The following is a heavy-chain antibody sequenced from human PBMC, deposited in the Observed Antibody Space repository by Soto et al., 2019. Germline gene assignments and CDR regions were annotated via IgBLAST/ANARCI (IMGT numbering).Heavy chain of an antibody. J-gene: IGHJ5*02. CDR3: ARVHWDFWSGYYYNWFDP. CDR2: IRAYNGNT. D-gene: IGHD3-3*01. V-gene: IGHV1-18*04. CDR1: GYTFTSYG. Sequence: ASVKVSCKXSGYTFTSYGISWVRQAPGQGLEWMGWIRAYNGNTNYAQKLQGRVTMTTDTSTSTAYMELRSLRSDDTAVYYCARVHWDFWSGYYYNWFDPWGQGTLVTVSS.